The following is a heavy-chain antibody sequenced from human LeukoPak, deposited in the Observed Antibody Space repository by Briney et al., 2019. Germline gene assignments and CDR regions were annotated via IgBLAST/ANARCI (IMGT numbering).Heavy chain of an antibody. CDR3: ARDGVIVVVVEGFDY. CDR2: ISYDGSNK. D-gene: IGHD2-15*01. V-gene: IGHV3-30*04. J-gene: IGHJ4*02. CDR1: GFTFSSYA. Sequence: PGRSLRLPCAASGFTFSSYAMHWVRQAPGKGLEWVAVISYDGSNKYYADSVKGRFTISRDNSKNTLYLQMNSLRAEDTAVYYCARDGVIVVVVEGFDYWGQGTLVTVSS.